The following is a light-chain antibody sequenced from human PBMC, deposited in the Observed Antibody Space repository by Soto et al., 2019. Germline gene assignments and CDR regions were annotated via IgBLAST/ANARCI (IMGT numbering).Light chain of an antibody. CDR3: SSYTSSSTLVV. CDR1: SSDVGGYNY. CDR2: DVS. Sequence: QSVLTQPASGSGSPGQSITISCTGTSSDVGGYNYVSWYQQHPGKAPKLMIYDVSNRPSGVSNRFSGSKSGNTTSLTISGLPAEDEADYYCSSYTSSSTLVVFGGGTKLTVL. J-gene: IGLJ2*01. V-gene: IGLV2-14*01.